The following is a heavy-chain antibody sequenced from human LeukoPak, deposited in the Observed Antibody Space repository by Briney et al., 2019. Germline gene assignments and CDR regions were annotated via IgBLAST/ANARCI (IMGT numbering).Heavy chain of an antibody. J-gene: IGHJ4*02. V-gene: IGHV4-38-2*02. Sequence: SETLSLTCTVSGYSISSGYYWGWIRQPPGKGLEWIGSIYYSGSTYYNASLKSRVTIFVDTSKNQFSLKLSSVTAADTAVYYCARPRYCSTTSCYAYDYWGQGTLVTVSS. D-gene: IGHD2-2*01. CDR3: ARPRYCSTTSCYAYDY. CDR2: IYYSGST. CDR1: GYSISSGYY.